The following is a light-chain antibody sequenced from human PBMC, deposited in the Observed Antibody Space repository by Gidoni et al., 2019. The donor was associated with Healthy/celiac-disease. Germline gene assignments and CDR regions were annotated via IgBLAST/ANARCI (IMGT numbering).Light chain of an antibody. J-gene: IGLJ2*01. Sequence: QSALTQPASVSGSPGPSITISCTGTSSDVGGYKYVSWYQQHPGKAPKLMIYDVSNRPSGVSNRFSGSESGNTASLTISGLQVEDEADYYCSSYRSSGTLVFGGGTKLTVL. CDR1: SSDVGGYKY. V-gene: IGLV2-14*01. CDR2: DVS. CDR3: SSYRSSGTLV.